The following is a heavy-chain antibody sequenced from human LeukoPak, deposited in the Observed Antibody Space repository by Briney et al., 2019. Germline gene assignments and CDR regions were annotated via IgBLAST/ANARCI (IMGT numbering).Heavy chain of an antibody. Sequence: GGSLRLSCAASEFSVGSNYMTWVRQAPGKGLEWVSLIYSGGSTYYADSVKGRFTISRDNAKNSLYLQMNSLRAEDTAIYYCARDPYNGSYGDSYYYYMDVWGKGTTVTISS. CDR3: ARDPYNGSYGDSYYYYMDV. V-gene: IGHV3-66*01. CDR2: IYSGGST. CDR1: EFSVGSNY. J-gene: IGHJ6*03. D-gene: IGHD1-26*01.